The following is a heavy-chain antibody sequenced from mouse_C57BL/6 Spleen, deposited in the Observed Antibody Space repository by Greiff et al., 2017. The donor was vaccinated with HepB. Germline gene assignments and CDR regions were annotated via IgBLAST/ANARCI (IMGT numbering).Heavy chain of an antibody. J-gene: IGHJ1*03. Sequence: QVQLQQPGAELVRPGSSVKLSCKASGYTFTSYWMHWVKQRPIQGLEWIGNIDPSDSETHYNQKFKDKATLTVDKSSSTAYMQLSSLTSEDSAVYYCARVVGGGYDRDWYFDVWGTGTTVTVSS. V-gene: IGHV1-52*01. CDR2: IDPSDSET. CDR3: ARVVGGGYDRDWYFDV. CDR1: GYTFTSYW. D-gene: IGHD2-2*01.